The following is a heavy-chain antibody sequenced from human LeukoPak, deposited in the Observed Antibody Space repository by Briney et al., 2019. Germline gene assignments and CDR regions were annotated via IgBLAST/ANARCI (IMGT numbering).Heavy chain of an antibody. CDR3: AKGAYDFDY. J-gene: IGHJ4*02. CDR2: ISYDGSNK. V-gene: IGHV3-30*18. CDR1: GFTFSSYG. D-gene: IGHD4-17*01. Sequence: PGGSLRLSCAASGFTFSSYGMHWVRQASGRGLEWVAVISYDGSNKYYADSVKGRFTISRDNSKNTLYLQMNSLRAEDTAVYYCAKGAYDFDYWGQGTLVTVSS.